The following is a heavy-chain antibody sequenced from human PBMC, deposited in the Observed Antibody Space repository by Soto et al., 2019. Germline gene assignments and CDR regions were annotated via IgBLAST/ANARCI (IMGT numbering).Heavy chain of an antibody. J-gene: IGHJ5*02. V-gene: IGHV3-7*01. CDR1: GFTFSDSC. CDR3: VRGGSNYAS. CDR2: IKPDESEK. Sequence: EVQLVESGGGLVQPGGSLRLSCTASGFTFSDSCMTWVRQAPGKGLEWVARIKPDESEKKYADSVKGRFSISRANAKNSMNLQMDSLRCEDTAVYYCVRGGSNYASWGQGTLVTVSS. D-gene: IGHD4-4*01.